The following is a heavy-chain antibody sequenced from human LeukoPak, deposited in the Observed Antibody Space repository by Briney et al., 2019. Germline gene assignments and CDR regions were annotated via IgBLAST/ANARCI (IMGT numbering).Heavy chain of an antibody. D-gene: IGHD3-22*01. CDR1: GYTFTGYY. CDR2: INPNSGGT. CDR3: ARSGVLEDSSGYYYVYYFDY. J-gene: IGHJ4*02. Sequence: ASVKVSCKASGYTFTGYYMHWVRQAPGQGLEWMGWINPNSGGTNYAQKFQGRVTMTRDTSISTAYMELSRLRSDDTAVYYCARSGVLEDSSGYYYVYYFDYWGQGTLVTVSS. V-gene: IGHV1-2*02.